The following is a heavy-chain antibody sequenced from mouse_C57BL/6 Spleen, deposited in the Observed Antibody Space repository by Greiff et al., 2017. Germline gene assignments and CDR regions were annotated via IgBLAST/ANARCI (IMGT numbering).Heavy chain of an antibody. CDR1: GFTFSDYY. J-gene: IGHJ4*01. Sequence: EVKLMESEGGLVQPGSSMKLSCTASGFTFSDYYMAWVRQVPEKGLEWVANINYDGSSTYYLDSLKSRFIISRDNAKNILYLQMSSLKSEDTATYYCAREGYYSSNYYAMDYWGQGTSVTVSS. CDR3: AREGYYSSNYYAMDY. V-gene: IGHV5-16*01. D-gene: IGHD2-12*01. CDR2: INYDGSST.